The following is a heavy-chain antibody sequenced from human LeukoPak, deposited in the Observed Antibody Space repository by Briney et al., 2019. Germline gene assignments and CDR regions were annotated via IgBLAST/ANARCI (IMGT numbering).Heavy chain of an antibody. D-gene: IGHD6-13*01. CDR2: VPHSGSA. CDR3: ARRQLAAGGRGYFFDY. Sequence: SETLSLPCTVSGGSISSPTYSWAWIRQPPGKGLEWLGSVPHSGSAYYSPSLKSRVNMSGDTSKNQFSLRLSSVTAEDTAVYYCARRQLAAGGRGYFFDYWGQGTLVTVSS. V-gene: IGHV4-39*01. CDR1: GGSISSPTYS. J-gene: IGHJ4*02.